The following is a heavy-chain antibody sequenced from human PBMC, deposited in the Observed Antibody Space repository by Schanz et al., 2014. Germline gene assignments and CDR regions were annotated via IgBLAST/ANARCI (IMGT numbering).Heavy chain of an antibody. V-gene: IGHV3-30*19. CDR3: ARDLLVSHCYFWSGNDY. CDR1: GFTFRSYG. D-gene: IGHD3-3*01. CDR2: ISYDGNTK. Sequence: QVQLVESGGGVVQPGRSLRLSCAASGFTFRSYGMHWVRQAPGKGLEWVALISYDGNTKYYADSVKGRFTIARDNTKNTLYLQMNSLRADDTAVYYCARDLLVSHCYFWSGNDYWGQGTLVIVSS. J-gene: IGHJ4*02.